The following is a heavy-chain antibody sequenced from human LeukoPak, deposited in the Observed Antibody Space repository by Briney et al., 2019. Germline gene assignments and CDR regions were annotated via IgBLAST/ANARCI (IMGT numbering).Heavy chain of an antibody. CDR3: AKDLSSRDYVWGSYRPDFDY. CDR1: GHTFSSYG. J-gene: IGHJ4*02. D-gene: IGHD3-16*02. V-gene: IGHV3-23*01. Sequence: GGSLRLYCAASGHTFSSYGMSWVRQAPGKGLEWVSASSGSGGSTYYADSVKGRFTISRDNSKNTLYLQMNSLRAEDTAVYYCAKDLSSRDYVWGSYRPDFDYWGQGTLVTVSS. CDR2: SSGSGGST.